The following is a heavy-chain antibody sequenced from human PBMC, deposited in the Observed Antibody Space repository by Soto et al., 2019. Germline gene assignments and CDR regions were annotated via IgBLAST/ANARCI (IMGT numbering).Heavy chain of an antibody. CDR1: GYTFTSYY. CDR2: INPSGGST. D-gene: IGHD6-6*01. J-gene: IGHJ5*02. CDR3: ARDNKGSSKAGGNWFDP. V-gene: IGHV1-46*01. Sequence: XSVKVSCEASGYTFTSYYMHWGRQAPVQGLEWMGIINPSGGSTSYAQKFQGRVTMTRDTSTSTVYMELSSLRSEDTAVYYCARDNKGSSKAGGNWFDPWGQGTLVTVSS.